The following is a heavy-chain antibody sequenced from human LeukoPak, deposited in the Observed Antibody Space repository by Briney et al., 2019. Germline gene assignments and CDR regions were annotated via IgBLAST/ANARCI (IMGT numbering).Heavy chain of an antibody. J-gene: IGHJ4*02. CDR3: ATGSRESSGWYRGQFDY. V-gene: IGHV1-24*01. D-gene: IGHD6-19*01. Sequence: ASVKVSCKVSGYTLTELSMHWVRQAPGKGLEWMGGFDPEDGETIYAQKFQGRVTMTEDTPTDTAYMELSSLRSEDTAVYYCATGSRESSGWYRGQFDYWGQGTLVTVSS. CDR1: GYTLTELS. CDR2: FDPEDGET.